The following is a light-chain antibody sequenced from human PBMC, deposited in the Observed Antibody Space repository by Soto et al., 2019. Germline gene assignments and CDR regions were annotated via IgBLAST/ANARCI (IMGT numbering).Light chain of an antibody. V-gene: IGKV3-20*01. CDR3: QQYDSSLYT. J-gene: IGKJ2*01. CDR1: QSVSSTY. CDR2: GAS. Sequence: EIVLTQSPATLSLSPGERATLSCRASQSVSSTYLAWYQQKPGQAPRLLIYGASTRATGIPDRFRGSGSGTDFTLTISRLETEVFAVYFCQQYDSSLYTFGQGTKLEIK.